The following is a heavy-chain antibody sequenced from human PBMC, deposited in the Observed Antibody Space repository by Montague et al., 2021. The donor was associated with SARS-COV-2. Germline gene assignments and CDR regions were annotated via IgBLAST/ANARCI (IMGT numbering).Heavy chain of an antibody. CDR1: GFSLSTSGMC. V-gene: IGHV2-70*01. CDR2: IDWDDDK. J-gene: IGHJ4*02. CDR3: ARIDSSSWPNFDY. Sequence: PALVKPTQALTLTCTFSGFSLSTSGMCVSWIRQPPGKALEWLALIDWDDDKNYSTSLKTRLTISKDTSKNQVVLTMTNMDPVDTATYYCARIDSSSWPNFDYWGQGTLVTVSS. D-gene: IGHD6-13*01.